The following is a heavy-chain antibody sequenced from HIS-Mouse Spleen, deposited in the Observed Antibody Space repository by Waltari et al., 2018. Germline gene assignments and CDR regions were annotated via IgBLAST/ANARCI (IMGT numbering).Heavy chain of an antibody. D-gene: IGHD4-4*01. Sequence: QVQLVQSGAEVKKPAASVKVSCQASGYTFPSYDIDWVRPAIVQGLEWMGWMNPNSGNTGYAQKFQGRVTMTRNTSISTAYMELSSLRSEDTAVYYCARTGSNYVGYYYYGMDVWGQGTTVTVSS. CDR1: GYTFPSYD. CDR3: ARTGSNYVGYYYYGMDV. CDR2: MNPNSGNT. J-gene: IGHJ6*02. V-gene: IGHV1-8*01.